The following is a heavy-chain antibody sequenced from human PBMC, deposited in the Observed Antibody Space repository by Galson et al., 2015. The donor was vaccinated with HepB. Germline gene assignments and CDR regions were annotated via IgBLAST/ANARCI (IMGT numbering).Heavy chain of an antibody. V-gene: IGHV3-23*01. J-gene: IGHJ4*02. Sequence: SLRLSCAVPGFTFRSHAMSWVRQAPGKGLEWVSTISGSGGGTLYADSVKGRFTISRDNSKNTVYLQMNSLRIEDTAVYYCAKGLEYNYGYIDYWGQGALVTVSS. D-gene: IGHD5-18*01. CDR1: GFTFRSHA. CDR2: ISGSGGGT. CDR3: AKGLEYNYGYIDY.